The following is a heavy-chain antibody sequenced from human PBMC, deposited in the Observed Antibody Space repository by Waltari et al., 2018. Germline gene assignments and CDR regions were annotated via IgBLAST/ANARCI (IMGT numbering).Heavy chain of an antibody. J-gene: IGHJ4*02. CDR1: GFSCGNYG. CDR3: ARWSVSGSYYDS. V-gene: IGHV3-23*01. Sequence: EVQLLESGETLLQPGGSLRLSCTASGFSCGNYGLTWVRQAPGKGLEWVSAISRDGGATFYGGAVRGRSTISRDNSKNTVYLEINSLRVDDTAKYYCARWSVSGSYYDSWGQGILVAVSS. CDR2: ISRDGGAT. D-gene: IGHD3-10*01.